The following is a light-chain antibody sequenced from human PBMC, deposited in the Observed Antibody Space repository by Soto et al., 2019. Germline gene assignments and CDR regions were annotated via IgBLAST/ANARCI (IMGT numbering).Light chain of an antibody. J-gene: IGLJ1*01. Sequence: VLTQPPSASGSPGQSVTISCTGTSSDVGGYNYVSWYQQHPGKAPKLMIYEVSKRPSGVPDRFSGSKSGNTASLTVSGLQAEDEADYYCNSYVGNNNFVFGTGTNVTVL. V-gene: IGLV2-8*01. CDR2: EVS. CDR3: NSYVGNNNFV. CDR1: SSDVGGYNY.